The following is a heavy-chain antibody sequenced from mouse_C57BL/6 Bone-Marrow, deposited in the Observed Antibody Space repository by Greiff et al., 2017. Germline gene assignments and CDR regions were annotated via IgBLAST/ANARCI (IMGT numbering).Heavy chain of an antibody. CDR2: INPYNGGT. V-gene: IGHV1-19*01. Sequence: SGPVLVKPGASVKMSCKASGYTFTDYYMNWVKQSHGKSLEWIGVINPYNGGTSSNQKFKGKATLTVDKSSSTAYMELNSLTSKDSAVYYCARVWSLGDYWGQGTTLTVSS. CDR1: GYTFTDYY. J-gene: IGHJ2*01. D-gene: IGHD2-10*02. CDR3: ARVWSLGDY.